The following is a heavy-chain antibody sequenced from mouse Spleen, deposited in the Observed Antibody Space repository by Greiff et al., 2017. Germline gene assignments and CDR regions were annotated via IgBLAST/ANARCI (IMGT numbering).Heavy chain of an antibody. J-gene: IGHJ4*01. V-gene: IGHV5-9-1*01. CDR3: ASYYDYSMDY. CDR2: ISSGGSYT. D-gene: IGHD2-4*01. CDR1: GFTFSSYA. Sequence: DVMLVESGGGLVKPGGSLKLSCAASGFTFSSYAMSWVRQTPEKRLEWVATISSGGSYTYYPDSVKGRFTISRDNAKNTLYLQMSSLRSEDTAMYYCASYYDYSMDYWGQGTSVTVSS.